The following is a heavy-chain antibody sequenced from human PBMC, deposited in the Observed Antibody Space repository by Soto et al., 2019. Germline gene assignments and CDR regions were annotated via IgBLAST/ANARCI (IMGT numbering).Heavy chain of an antibody. D-gene: IGHD3-22*01. CDR1: GFTFSSYW. V-gene: IGHV3-74*01. CDR2: INSDGSST. CDR3: ARDPHYFYDSTGYYDY. Sequence: VGSLRLSCASSGFTFSSYWMHLVRQAPGKGLVWVSRINSDGSSTSYADSVKGRFTISRDNAKNTLYLQMNSLRAEDTAVYYCARDPHYFYDSTGYYDYWGQGTLVTVSS. J-gene: IGHJ4*02.